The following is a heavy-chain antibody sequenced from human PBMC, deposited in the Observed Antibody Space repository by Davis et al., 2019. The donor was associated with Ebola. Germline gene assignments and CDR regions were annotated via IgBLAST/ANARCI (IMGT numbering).Heavy chain of an antibody. V-gene: IGHV1-2*02. CDR1: GYTFTGYY. D-gene: IGHD3/OR15-3a*01. CDR2: INPNSGGT. CDR3: ARRFGPADNAFNI. J-gene: IGHJ3*02. Sequence: ASVKVSCKASGYTFTGYYMHWVRQAPGQGLEWMGWINPNSGGTNYAQKFQGRVTMTRDTSISTAYMELSRLRSDDTAVYYCARRFGPADNAFNIWGQGTMATVSS.